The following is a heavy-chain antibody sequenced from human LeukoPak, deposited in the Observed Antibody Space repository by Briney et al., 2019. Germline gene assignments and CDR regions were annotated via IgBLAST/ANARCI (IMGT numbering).Heavy chain of an antibody. Sequence: SETLSLTCTVSGDSISSYSWSWIRQPAGKGLEWIGRIYASGSTICNPSLKSRVTVSVDTSKNQFSLKLNSVTAADTAVYYCARFGDGYNLRLDYWGQGTLVTVSS. J-gene: IGHJ4*02. CDR1: GDSISSYS. CDR3: ARFGDGYNLRLDY. V-gene: IGHV4-4*07. CDR2: IYASGST. D-gene: IGHD5-24*01.